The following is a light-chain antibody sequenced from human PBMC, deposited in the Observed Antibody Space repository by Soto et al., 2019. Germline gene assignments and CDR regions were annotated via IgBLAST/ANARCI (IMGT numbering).Light chain of an antibody. J-gene: IGLJ3*02. CDR2: EDN. CDR3: YSIDISGKPWV. V-gene: IGLV3-10*01. Sequence: WYQQKSGLAPVLVIIEDNKRPSGIPERFSDSNSGTMATLTTSGAQVEDEADCYCYSIDISGKPWVFGGGTKLTVL.